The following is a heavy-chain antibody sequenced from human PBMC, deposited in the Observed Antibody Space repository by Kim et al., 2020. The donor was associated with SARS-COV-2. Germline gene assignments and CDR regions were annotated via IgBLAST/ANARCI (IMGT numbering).Heavy chain of an antibody. J-gene: IGHJ4*02. V-gene: IGHV4-34*01. D-gene: IGHD5-18*01. Sequence: SETLSLTCAVYGGSFSGYYWSWIRQPPGKGLEWIGEINHSGSTNYNPSLKSRVTISVDTSKNQFSLKLSSVTAADTAVYYCARRPAMVPRTRAVLDYWGQGTLVTVSS. CDR2: INHSGST. CDR1: GGSFSGYY. CDR3: ARRPAMVPRTRAVLDY.